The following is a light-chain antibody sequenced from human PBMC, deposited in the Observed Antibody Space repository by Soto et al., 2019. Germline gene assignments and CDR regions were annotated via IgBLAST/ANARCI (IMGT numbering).Light chain of an antibody. V-gene: IGKV3-15*01. CDR1: QSVSSN. J-gene: IGKJ4*01. Sequence: EIVMTQFPATLSVSPGERATLSCRASQSVSSNLAWYQQKPGQAPRLLIYGASTRVTGIPARFSGSGSGTEFTLTISSLQSEDFAVYYCQQYHNWPPLTFGGGTKVEIK. CDR2: GAS. CDR3: QQYHNWPPLT.